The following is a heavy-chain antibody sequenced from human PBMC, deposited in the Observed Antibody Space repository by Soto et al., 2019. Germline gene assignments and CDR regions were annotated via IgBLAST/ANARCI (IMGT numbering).Heavy chain of an antibody. D-gene: IGHD6-13*01. CDR2: ISAYNGNT. CDR3: ARDSRQQLVRRLFDY. J-gene: IGHJ4*02. Sequence: ASVKVSFKASGYTFTSYGISWVRQAPGQGLEWMGWISAYNGNTNYAQKLQGRVTMTTDTSTSTAYMELRSLRSDDTAVYYCARDSRQQLVRRLFDYWGQGTLVTVSS. CDR1: GYTFTSYG. V-gene: IGHV1-18*04.